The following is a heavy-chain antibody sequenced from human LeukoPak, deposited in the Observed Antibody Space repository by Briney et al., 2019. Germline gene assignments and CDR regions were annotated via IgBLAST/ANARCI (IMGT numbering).Heavy chain of an antibody. J-gene: IGHJ4*02. CDR3: ARGDHGSGSYYDF. CDR1: GFTFSSFG. CDR2: IWYDGSDK. Sequence: GRSLRLSCAASGFTFSSFGMHWVRQAPGKGLEWVAIIWYDGSDKYYADSVKGRFTISRDNSKNTLYLQMNCLRAEDTAVYYCARGDHGSGSYYDFWGQGTLVTVSS. V-gene: IGHV3-33*01. D-gene: IGHD3-10*01.